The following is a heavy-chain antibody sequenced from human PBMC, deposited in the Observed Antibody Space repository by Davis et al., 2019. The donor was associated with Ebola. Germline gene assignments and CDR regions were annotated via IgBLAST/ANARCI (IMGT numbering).Heavy chain of an antibody. CDR3: ARGNSNYDDFDY. V-gene: IGHV1-46*01. CDR1: GYTFTSYY. D-gene: IGHD4-11*01. J-gene: IGHJ4*02. CDR2: INPSGGST. Sequence: ASVKVSCKASGYTFTSYYMHWVRQAPGQGLEWMGIINPSGGSTSYAQKIQGRVTMTRDTSTSTAYMELRSLRSDDTAVYYCARGNSNYDDFDYWGQGTLVTVSS.